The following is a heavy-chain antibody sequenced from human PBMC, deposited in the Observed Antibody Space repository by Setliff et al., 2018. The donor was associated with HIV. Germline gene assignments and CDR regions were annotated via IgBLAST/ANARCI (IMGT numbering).Heavy chain of an antibody. CDR3: ATSGTYYYGSGTYHASAF. Sequence: KVSCKSSGYIFTDYYMHWVQQAPGEGLEWMGRVDPQDGETKYAEKFQGRVTITADTSTGTSVMELSSLKSEDTAVYYCATSGTYYYGSGTYHASAFWGQGTLVTSPQ. CDR2: VDPQDGET. CDR1: GYIFTDYY. J-gene: IGHJ4*02. V-gene: IGHV1-69-2*01. D-gene: IGHD3-10*01.